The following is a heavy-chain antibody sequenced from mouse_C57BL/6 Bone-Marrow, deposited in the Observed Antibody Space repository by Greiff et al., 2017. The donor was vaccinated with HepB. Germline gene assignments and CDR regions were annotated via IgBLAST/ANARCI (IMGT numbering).Heavy chain of an antibody. Sequence: VQGVESGAELVRPGTSVKMSCKASGYTFTNYWIGWAKQRPGHGLEWIGDIYPGGGYTNYNEKFKGKATLTADKSSSTAYMQFSSLTSEDSAIYYCARRYYGPHFDYWGQGTTLTVSS. D-gene: IGHD1-2*01. CDR1: GYTFTNYW. CDR3: ARRYYGPHFDY. CDR2: IYPGGGYT. V-gene: IGHV1-63*01. J-gene: IGHJ2*01.